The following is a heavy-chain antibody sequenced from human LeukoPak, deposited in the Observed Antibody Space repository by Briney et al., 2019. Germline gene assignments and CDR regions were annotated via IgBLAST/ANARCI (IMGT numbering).Heavy chain of an antibody. Sequence: SETLSLTCTVSGGSISSSSYYWGWIRQPPGKGLEWIGSIYYSGSTYYNPSLKSRVTISVDTSKNQFSLKLSSVTAADTAVYYCARVQTGEGDFDYWGQGTLVTVSS. V-gene: IGHV4-39*01. CDR2: IYYSGST. CDR1: GGSISSSSYY. D-gene: IGHD7-27*01. CDR3: ARVQTGEGDFDY. J-gene: IGHJ4*02.